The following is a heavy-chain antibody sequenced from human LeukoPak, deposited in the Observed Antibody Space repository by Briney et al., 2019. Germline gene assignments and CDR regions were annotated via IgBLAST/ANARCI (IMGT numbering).Heavy chain of an antibody. D-gene: IGHD3-22*01. V-gene: IGHV3-53*01. CDR1: GFTVSSYY. CDR3: AGGYYDSSGYRDY. CDR2: IYSGGST. Sequence: GGSLRLSCAASGFTVSSYYMSWVRQAPGKGLEWVSVIYSGGSTYYADSVKGRFTISRDNSKNTLYLQMNSLRAEDTAVYYCAGGYYDSSGYRDYWGQGTLVTVSS. J-gene: IGHJ4*02.